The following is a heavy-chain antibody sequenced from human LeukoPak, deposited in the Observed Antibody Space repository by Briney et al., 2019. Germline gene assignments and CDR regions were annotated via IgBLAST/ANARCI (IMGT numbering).Heavy chain of an antibody. D-gene: IGHD4-17*01. J-gene: IGHJ6*02. CDR2: INPNSGGT. CDR3: ARDLSKYGDPRRDYYYGMDV. CDR1: GYTFTGYY. V-gene: IGHV1-2*02. Sequence: VASVKVSCKASGYTFTGYYMHWVRQAPGQGLEWMGWINPNSGGTNYAQKFQGRVTMTRDTSISTAYMELSRLRSDDTAVYYCARDLSKYGDPRRDYYYGMDVWGQGTTVTVSS.